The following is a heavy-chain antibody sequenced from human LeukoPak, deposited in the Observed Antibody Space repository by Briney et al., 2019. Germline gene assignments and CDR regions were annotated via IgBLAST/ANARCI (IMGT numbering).Heavy chain of an antibody. J-gene: IGHJ4*02. CDR1: GFTFSSYA. D-gene: IGHD3-10*01. V-gene: IGHV3-23*01. CDR2: ISGSGGST. Sequence: PGGSLRLSCAASGFTFSSYAMSWVRQAPGKGLEWVSAISGSGGSTYYADSVKGRFTISRDNSKNTLYLQMNSLKTEDTAVYYCTTESFGELSSVTFAPDYWGQGTLVTVSS. CDR3: TTESFGELSSVTFAPDY.